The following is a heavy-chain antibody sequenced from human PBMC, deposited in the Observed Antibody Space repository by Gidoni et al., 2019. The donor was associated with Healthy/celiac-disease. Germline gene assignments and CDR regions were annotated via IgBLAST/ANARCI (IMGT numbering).Heavy chain of an antibody. D-gene: IGHD3-3*01. Sequence: QVQLVQSGAEVKKPGSSVKVSCKASGGTFSSYAISWVRQAPGQGLEWMGGIIPIFGTANYAQKFQGRVTITADESTSTAYMELSSLRSEDTAVYYCARSSRYDFWSGYPMKPLGWFDPWGQGTLVTVSS. V-gene: IGHV1-69*01. CDR2: IIPIFGTA. CDR1: GGTFSSYA. CDR3: ARSSRYDFWSGYPMKPLGWFDP. J-gene: IGHJ5*02.